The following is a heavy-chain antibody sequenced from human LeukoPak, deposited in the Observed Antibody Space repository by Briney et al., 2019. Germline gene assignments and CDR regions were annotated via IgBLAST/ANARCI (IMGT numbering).Heavy chain of an antibody. V-gene: IGHV1-58*02. Sequence: SVKVSCKASRFTLTSSAMQWVRQARGQRLEWIGWIVVGSGNTNYAQKFQERVTITRDMSTSTAYMELSSLRSEDTAVYYCAASRWLQWASFDYWGQGTLVTVSS. D-gene: IGHD5-24*01. CDR2: IVVGSGNT. CDR3: AASRWLQWASFDY. CDR1: RFTLTSSA. J-gene: IGHJ4*02.